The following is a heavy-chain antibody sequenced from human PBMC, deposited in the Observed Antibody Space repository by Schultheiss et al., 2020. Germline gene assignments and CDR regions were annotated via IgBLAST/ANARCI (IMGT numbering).Heavy chain of an antibody. V-gene: IGHV3-7*01. CDR3: ARAAVAGTIRGWFDP. CDR1: GFTFSDSW. CDR2: LKQDGSEV. D-gene: IGHD6-19*01. J-gene: IGHJ5*02. Sequence: GGSLRLSCAASGFTFSDSWMAWVRQVPGRGLEVLANLKQDGSEVYYVGSVKGRFTISRDNAKNSLYLQMNSLRAEDTAVYYCARAAVAGTIRGWFDPWGQGTLVTVSS.